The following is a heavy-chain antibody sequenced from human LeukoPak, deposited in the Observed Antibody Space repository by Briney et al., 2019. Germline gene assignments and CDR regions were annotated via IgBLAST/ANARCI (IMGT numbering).Heavy chain of an antibody. D-gene: IGHD2-21*01. CDR2: ISPSGGST. V-gene: IGHV1-46*01. CDR3: ARSPRGYYGDY. J-gene: IGHJ4*02. CDR1: GYTFTSYY. Sequence: ASVTVSCKASGYTFTSYYMHWVRQAPGQGLEWMGIISPSGGSTSYAQKFQGRVTMTRDTSTSTVYMELSSLRSEDTAVYYCARSPRGYYGDYWGQGTLVTVSS.